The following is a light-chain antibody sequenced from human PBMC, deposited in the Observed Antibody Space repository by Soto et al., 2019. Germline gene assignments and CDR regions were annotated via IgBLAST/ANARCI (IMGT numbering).Light chain of an antibody. CDR2: GAS. CDR1: QSVGNN. CDR3: QQDNGWPIT. V-gene: IGKV3-15*01. J-gene: IGKJ5*01. Sequence: EMVITQSPGTLSVSPGEGVTLSCRASQSVGNNLAWHQQKPGQAPRLLIYGASTRATGFPARFSGSGSGTEFTLTISSLQSEDFAVYYCQQDNGWPITFGQGTRLEVK.